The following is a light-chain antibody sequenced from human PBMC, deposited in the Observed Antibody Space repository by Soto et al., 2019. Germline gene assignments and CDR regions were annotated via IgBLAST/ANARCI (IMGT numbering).Light chain of an antibody. CDR3: CSYAGSSTLV. CDR2: EVS. Sequence: QSVLTQPASVSGSPGQSITISCTGTSSDVGSYNLVSWYQQHPGKAPKLMIYEVSKRPSGVSNRFSGSKSGNTASQTISGLQAEDEADYYCCSYAGSSTLVFGGGTKVTVL. V-gene: IGLV2-23*02. J-gene: IGLJ3*02. CDR1: SSDVGSYNL.